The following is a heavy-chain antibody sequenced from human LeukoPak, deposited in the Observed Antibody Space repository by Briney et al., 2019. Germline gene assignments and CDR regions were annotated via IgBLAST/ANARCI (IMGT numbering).Heavy chain of an antibody. J-gene: IGHJ4*02. V-gene: IGHV3-33*01. D-gene: IGHD6-19*01. CDR2: IWYDGSNK. CDR1: GFTFSSYG. Sequence: GGSLRLSCAASGFTFSSYGMHWVRQAPGKGLEWVAVIWYDGSNKYYADSVKGRFTISRDNSKNTLYLQMNSLRAEDTAVYYCARAGIAVAGTGDYWGQGTLVTVSS. CDR3: ARAGIAVAGTGDY.